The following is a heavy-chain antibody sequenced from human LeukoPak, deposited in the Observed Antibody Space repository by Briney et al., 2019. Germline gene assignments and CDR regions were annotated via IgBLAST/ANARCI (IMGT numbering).Heavy chain of an antibody. CDR1: GFTFSSYA. CDR2: ISYDGSNK. Sequence: PTGGSLRLSCAASGFTFSSYAMHWVRQAPGKGLEWVAVISYDGSNKYYADSVKGRFTISRDNSKNTLYLQMNSLRAEDTAVYYCAKEGSSWYYFDYWGQGTLVTVSS. CDR3: AKEGSSWYYFDY. V-gene: IGHV3-30-3*01. J-gene: IGHJ4*02. D-gene: IGHD6-13*01.